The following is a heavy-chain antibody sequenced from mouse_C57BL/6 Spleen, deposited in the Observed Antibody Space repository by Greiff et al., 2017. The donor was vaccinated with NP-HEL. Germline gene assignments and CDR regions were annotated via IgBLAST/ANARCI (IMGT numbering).Heavy chain of an antibody. V-gene: IGHV1-61*01. J-gene: IGHJ3*01. Sequence: QVQLQQPGAELVRPGSSVKLSCKASGYTFTSYWMDWVKQRPGQGLEWIGNIYPSDSETHYNQKFKDKATLTVDKSSTTAYMQLRSLTSEDSAVYYCARSGAGTWFAYWGQGTLVTVSA. CDR3: ARSGAGTWFAY. CDR1: GYTFTSYW. D-gene: IGHD3-2*02. CDR2: IYPSDSET.